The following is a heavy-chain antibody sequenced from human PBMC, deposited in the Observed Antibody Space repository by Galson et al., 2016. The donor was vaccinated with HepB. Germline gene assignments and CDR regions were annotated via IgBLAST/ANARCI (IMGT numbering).Heavy chain of an antibody. CDR2: ISVYNGKT. CDR3: AKDRPRVEYSSGWPSV. CDR1: GYTFINYG. V-gene: IGHV1-18*01. D-gene: IGHD6-19*01. J-gene: IGHJ4*02. Sequence: SVKVSCKASGYTFINYGISWVRQAPGQGLEWMGWISVYNGKTNYAQKLQGRVTMTTATSTSTAYMELRSLRSDDTAVYYCAKDRPRVEYSSGWPSVWGQGTLVTVSS.